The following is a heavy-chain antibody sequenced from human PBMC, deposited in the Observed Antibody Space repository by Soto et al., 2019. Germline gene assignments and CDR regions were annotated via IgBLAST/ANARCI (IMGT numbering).Heavy chain of an antibody. V-gene: IGHV3-33*01. Sequence: QVQLVESGGGVVQPGRSLRLSCAASGFTFSSYDMHWVRQAPGKGLEWVAVIWHDGSNKYYADSVKGRFTISRDNSKNTLYLQMNSLRAEDTAVYYCARGIYYMDVWGKGTTVTVSS. CDR1: GFTFSSYD. CDR3: ARGIYYMDV. CDR2: IWHDGSNK. J-gene: IGHJ6*03. D-gene: IGHD2-15*01.